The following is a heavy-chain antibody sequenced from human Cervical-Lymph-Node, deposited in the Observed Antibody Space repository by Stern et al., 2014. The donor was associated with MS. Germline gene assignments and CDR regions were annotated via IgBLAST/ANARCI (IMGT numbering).Heavy chain of an antibody. J-gene: IGHJ5*02. D-gene: IGHD3-22*01. Sequence: QVQLQESGPGLVKPSETLSLTCTVSGGSISSSSYYWGWIRQPPGKGLEWIGSIYYSGSTYYNPSLKSRVTISVDTSKNQFYLQLSSVTAADTAVYYCARWAYSSGWYNWFDPWGQGTLVTVSS. CDR1: GGSISSSSYY. CDR2: IYYSGST. V-gene: IGHV4-39*01. CDR3: ARWAYSSGWYNWFDP.